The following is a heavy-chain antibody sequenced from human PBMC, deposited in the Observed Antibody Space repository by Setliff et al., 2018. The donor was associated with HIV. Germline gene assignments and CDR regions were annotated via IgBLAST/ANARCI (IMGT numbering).Heavy chain of an antibody. Sequence: ASVKVSCKASGYTFSEYAIHWVRQAPGQRLEWMGRIDTDNGYRRYSPKLQGRVTITKDTSANTAYMELRGLRSEDTAVYYCARDPGSVAVAGYYYYYGMDVWGQGTTVTVSS. D-gene: IGHD6-19*01. CDR3: ARDPGSVAVAGYYYYYGMDV. V-gene: IGHV1-3*04. J-gene: IGHJ6*02. CDR1: GYTFSEYA. CDR2: IDTDNGYR.